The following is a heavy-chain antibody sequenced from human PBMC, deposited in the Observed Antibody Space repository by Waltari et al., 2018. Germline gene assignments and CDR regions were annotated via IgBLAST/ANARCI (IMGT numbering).Heavy chain of an antibody. J-gene: IGHJ3*02. V-gene: IGHV4-39*01. CDR1: GGSISSSSYY. Sequence: QVQLQQWGTGLLKPSATLSLTCTVSGGSISSSSYYWGWIRQPPGKGLEWIGSIYYSGSTYYNPSLKSRVTISVDTSKNQFSLKLSSVTAADTAVYYCATGGDILTGYRHDAFDIWGQGTMVTVSS. CDR2: IYYSGST. CDR3: ATGGDILTGYRHDAFDI. D-gene: IGHD3-9*01.